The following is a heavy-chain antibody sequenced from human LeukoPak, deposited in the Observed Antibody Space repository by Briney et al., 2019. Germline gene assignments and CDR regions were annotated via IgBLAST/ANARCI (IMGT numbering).Heavy chain of an antibody. J-gene: IGHJ4*02. CDR1: GYSFTSYW. D-gene: IGHD3-10*01. V-gene: IGHV5-51*01. CDR2: IYPGDSDT. CDR3: ARVRKQDQITMVRGVIDY. Sequence: GESLKISCKGSGYSFTSYWIGWVRQMPGKGLEWMGIIYPGDSDTRYSPSFQGQVTISADKSISTAYLQWSSLRSEDTAVYYCARVRKQDQITMVRGVIDYWGQGTLVTVSS.